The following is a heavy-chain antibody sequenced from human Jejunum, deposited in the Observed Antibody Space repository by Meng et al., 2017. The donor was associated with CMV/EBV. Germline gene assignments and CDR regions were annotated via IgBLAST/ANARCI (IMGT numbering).Heavy chain of an antibody. CDR1: GFTFDNDW. CDR2: IKEDGSER. V-gene: IGHV3-7*03. J-gene: IGHJ4*02. CDR3: ARWGGEGSTSGFDF. Sequence: GFTFDNDWMTWVRQAPGKGLEWVANIKEDGSERNYVDSVKGRFTVSRDNAKKSLSLEMNSLRVEDTAIYFCARWGGEGSTSGFDFWGQGALVTVSS. D-gene: IGHD1-26*01.